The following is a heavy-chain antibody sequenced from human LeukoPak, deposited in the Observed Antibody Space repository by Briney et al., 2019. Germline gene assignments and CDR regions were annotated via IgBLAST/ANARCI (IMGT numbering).Heavy chain of an antibody. J-gene: IGHJ5*02. D-gene: IGHD3-16*01. CDR2: IIPIIGTA. CDR1: GGTFSDHT. V-gene: IGHV1-69*13. CDR3: ARGGRGFGADYWFDP. Sequence: SVKVSCKAFGGTFSDHTISWVRQAPGQGLEWMGGIIPIIGTAIYAQKFQGSVTINADESTSTAYMELTSLRSEDTAVYYCARGGRGFGADYWFDPWGQGTQVTVSS.